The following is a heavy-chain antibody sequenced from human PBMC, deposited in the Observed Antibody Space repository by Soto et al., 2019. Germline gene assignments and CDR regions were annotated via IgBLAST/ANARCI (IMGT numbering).Heavy chain of an antibody. V-gene: IGHV3-21*01. D-gene: IGHD3-3*01. CDR1: GFTFSNYI. J-gene: IGHJ4*02. Sequence: SLRLSCAASGFTFSNYIMNWVRQAPGKGLEWVSSISGDSGDIYYADSVKGRFTISRDNAKNSLYLQMNSLRDEDTAVYYCARGDYDFWSGYYSGNYFDYWGQGTLVTVS. CDR3: ARGDYDFWSGYYSGNYFDY. CDR2: ISGDSGDI.